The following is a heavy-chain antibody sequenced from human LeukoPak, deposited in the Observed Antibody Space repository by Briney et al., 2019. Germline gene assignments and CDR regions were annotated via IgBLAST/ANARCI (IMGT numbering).Heavy chain of an antibody. V-gene: IGHV4-4*07. D-gene: IGHD2-2*01. Sequence: PSETLSLTCTVSGGSISSYYWSWIRQPAGEGLEWIGRIYTSGSTNYNPSLKSRVTMSVDTSKNQFSLKLSSVTAADTAVYYCARVHCSSTSCYLSWFDPWGQGTLVTVSS. CDR3: ARVHCSSTSCYLSWFDP. CDR2: IYTSGST. J-gene: IGHJ5*02. CDR1: GGSISSYY.